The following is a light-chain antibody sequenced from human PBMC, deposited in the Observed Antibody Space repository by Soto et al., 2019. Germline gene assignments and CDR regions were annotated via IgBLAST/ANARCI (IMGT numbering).Light chain of an antibody. Sequence: DIEMTQSPSSLYASVGARVTIPCRASQSISNFLNWYQQKPGKVPKLLIYAASSLHSGVPSRFSGSGSGTDFTLTISSLEPEDFATYYCQQSFSIPVTFGGGTKVDIK. J-gene: IGKJ4*01. CDR1: QSISNF. CDR2: AAS. V-gene: IGKV1-39*01. CDR3: QQSFSIPVT.